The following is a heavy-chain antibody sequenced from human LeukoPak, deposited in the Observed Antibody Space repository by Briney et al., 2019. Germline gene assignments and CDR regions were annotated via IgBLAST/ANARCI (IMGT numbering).Heavy chain of an antibody. CDR2: MKQDGSEK. CDR1: GFTFSSYW. J-gene: IGHJ5*02. CDR3: ARDRYDYVWGSYRYWFDP. V-gene: IGHV3-7*01. D-gene: IGHD3-16*02. Sequence: GGSLRLSCAASGFTFSSYWMSWVRQAPGKGLEWVANMKQDGSEKYYVDSVKGRFTISRDNAKNSLYLQMNSLRAEDTAVYYCARDRYDYVWGSYRYWFDPWGQGTLVTVSS.